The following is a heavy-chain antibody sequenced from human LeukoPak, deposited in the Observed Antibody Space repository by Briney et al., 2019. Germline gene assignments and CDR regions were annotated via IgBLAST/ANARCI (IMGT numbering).Heavy chain of an antibody. Sequence: GGSLRLSCIASGFSFSNYNINWVRQAPGKGLEWVANIKQDGSEKYYVDSVKGRFTISRDNAKNSLYLQMNSLRAEDTAVYYCARGSSDYGDYALGYWGQGTLVTVSS. CDR3: ARGSSDYGDYALGY. D-gene: IGHD4-17*01. J-gene: IGHJ4*02. CDR2: IKQDGSEK. CDR1: GFSFSNYN. V-gene: IGHV3-7*03.